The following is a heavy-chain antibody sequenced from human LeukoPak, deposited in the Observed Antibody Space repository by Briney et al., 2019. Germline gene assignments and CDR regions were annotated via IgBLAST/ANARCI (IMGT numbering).Heavy chain of an antibody. Sequence: GESLKISCKGSGYSLTSYWIGWVRQMPGKGLEWMGIIYPGDSDTRYSPSFQGQVTISADKSISTAYLQWSSLKASDTAMYYCARHSTVTTHHLYYGMDVWGQGTTVTVSS. D-gene: IGHD4-11*01. CDR3: ARHSTVTTHHLYYGMDV. V-gene: IGHV5-51*01. J-gene: IGHJ6*02. CDR2: IYPGDSDT. CDR1: GYSLTSYW.